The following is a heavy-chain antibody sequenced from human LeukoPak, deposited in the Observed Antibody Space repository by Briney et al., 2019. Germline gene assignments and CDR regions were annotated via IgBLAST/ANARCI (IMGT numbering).Heavy chain of an antibody. Sequence: ASVKVSCKASGYSFLICGISWLRQAPGQGLAWMGWSSANNGNTNYAQNLQGRVTMTTDTSTSTAYMELRSLRSDDTAVYYCARVGVVVPAAWFDPWGQGTLVTVSS. CDR3: ARVGVVVPAAWFDP. CDR2: SSANNGNT. J-gene: IGHJ5*02. CDR1: GYSFLICG. V-gene: IGHV1-18*01. D-gene: IGHD2-2*01.